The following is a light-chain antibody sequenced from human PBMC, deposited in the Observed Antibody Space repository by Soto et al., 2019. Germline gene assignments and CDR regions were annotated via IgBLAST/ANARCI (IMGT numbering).Light chain of an antibody. J-gene: IGKJ1*01. CDR3: QKYSSGPKT. CDR1: QGISSY. V-gene: IGKV1-27*01. Sequence: DIQMTQSPSSLSASVGDRVTITCRASQGISSYLAWYQQKPGKVPKLLIYAASNLQSGVPSRFSGSGSGTDFTLTISSLQPEDFAPYYCQKYSSGPKTFGQGTKVEIK. CDR2: AAS.